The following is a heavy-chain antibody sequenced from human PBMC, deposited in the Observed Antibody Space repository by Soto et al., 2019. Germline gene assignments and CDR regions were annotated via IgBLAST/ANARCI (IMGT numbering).Heavy chain of an antibody. D-gene: IGHD2-21*02. J-gene: IGHJ4*02. CDR1: GGTFSSYA. CDR3: ARGGFDGDWSGDY. CDR2: IIPIFGTA. V-gene: IGHV1-69*01. Sequence: QVQLVQSGAEVKKPGSSVKVSCKASGGTFSSYAISWVRQAPGQGLEWMGGIIPIFGTANDEQKFQGRVTITEDESTSTADMELSRLRSEDKAVYYCARGGFDGDWSGDYWCQGTLVPVSS.